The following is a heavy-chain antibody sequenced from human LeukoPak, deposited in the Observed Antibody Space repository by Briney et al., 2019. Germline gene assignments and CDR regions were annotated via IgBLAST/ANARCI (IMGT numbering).Heavy chain of an antibody. CDR2: IYYSGST. V-gene: IGHV4-39*02. J-gene: IGHJ4*02. D-gene: IGHD3-16*02. CDR1: GGSISSSSYY. CDR3: ARDYPPLTYDY. Sequence: SETLSLTCTVSGGSISSSSYYWGWIRQPPGKGLEWIGSIYYSGSTYYNPSLKSRVTISVDTSKNQFSLKLSSVTAADTAVYYCARDYPPLTYDYWGQGTLVTVSS.